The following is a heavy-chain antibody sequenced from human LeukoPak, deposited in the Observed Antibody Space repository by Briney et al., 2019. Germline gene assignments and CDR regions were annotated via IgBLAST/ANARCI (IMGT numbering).Heavy chain of an antibody. D-gene: IGHD6-19*01. CDR1: GGSIRSYY. Sequence: SETLSLTCNVSGGSIRSYYWSWIRQAPGKGLEWIAYFSYIGSTNVKPSLKSRVTISGDTSKNQISLRLSSVSAADTAVYYCARDVRTVAQYHMDVWGKGTTVTVSS. CDR3: ARDVRTVAQYHMDV. CDR2: FSYIGST. V-gene: IGHV4-59*13. J-gene: IGHJ6*03.